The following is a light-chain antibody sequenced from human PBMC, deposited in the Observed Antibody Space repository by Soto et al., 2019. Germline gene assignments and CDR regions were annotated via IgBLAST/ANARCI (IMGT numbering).Light chain of an antibody. CDR2: DAS. J-gene: IGKJ4*01. Sequence: EIVLTQSPGTLSLSPGERATLSRRPSQTVRNNYLAWYQQKPGQAPRLLIYDASSRATGIPDRFSGGGSGTDFTLTISRLEPEDFAVYYCQQFSSYPITFGGGTKVDIK. CDR3: QQFSSYPIT. CDR1: QTVRNNY. V-gene: IGKV3-20*01.